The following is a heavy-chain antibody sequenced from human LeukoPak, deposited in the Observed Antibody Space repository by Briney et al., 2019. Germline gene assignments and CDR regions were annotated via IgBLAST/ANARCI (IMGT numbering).Heavy chain of an antibody. CDR1: GFTFSSFG. CDR2: IGDNGSDK. V-gene: IGHV3-33*01. D-gene: IGHD3-22*01. CDR3: ARASYYYDSSGGYAFDI. J-gene: IGHJ3*02. Sequence: QPGGSLRLSCAAPGFTFSSFGMHWVRRAPGKGLEWVAVIGDNGSDKYYADSVKGRFTISRDTSRNMLYLQMNSLRAEDTALFYCARASYYYDSSGGYAFDIWGQGTMVTVSS.